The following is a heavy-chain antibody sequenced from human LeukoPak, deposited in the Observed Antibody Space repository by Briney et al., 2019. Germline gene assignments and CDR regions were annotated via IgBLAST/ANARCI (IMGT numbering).Heavy chain of an antibody. CDR2: IKSKTDGGTT. Sequence: EGSLRLSCAASGFTFSNAWMSWVRQAPGKGLEWVGRIKSKTDGGTTDYAAPVKGRFTISRDDSKNTLYLQMNSLKTEDTAVYYCTTGGQWLVDFDYWGQGTLVTVSS. CDR3: TTGGQWLVDFDY. D-gene: IGHD6-19*01. CDR1: GFTFSNAW. V-gene: IGHV3-15*01. J-gene: IGHJ4*02.